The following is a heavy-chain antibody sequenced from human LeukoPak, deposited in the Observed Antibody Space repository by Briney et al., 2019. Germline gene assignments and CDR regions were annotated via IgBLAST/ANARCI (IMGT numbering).Heavy chain of an antibody. CDR2: IRYDGSTK. CDR1: GFTFSSYG. CDR3: AKDIDIVATTPYYFDY. Sequence: GGSLRLSCAASGFTFSSYGMHWVRQAPGKGLEWVAFIRYDGSTKYHEDSVKGRFTISRDNSKDTVYLQMNSLRDEDTALYYCAKDIDIVATTPYYFDYWGQGTLVTVSS. J-gene: IGHJ4*02. D-gene: IGHD5-12*01. V-gene: IGHV3-30*02.